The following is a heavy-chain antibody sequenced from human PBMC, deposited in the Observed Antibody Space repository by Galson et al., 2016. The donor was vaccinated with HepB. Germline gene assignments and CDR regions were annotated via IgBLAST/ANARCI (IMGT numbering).Heavy chain of an antibody. J-gene: IGHJ6*03. CDR1: GFTFTSYA. Sequence: SLRLSCAASGFTFTSYAMAWVRQAPGKRLEWVSSISGSGGGTSYADSVKGRFTISRDNSRNTLYLQLNSLRAADTALYYCAKDINPSATIIVVTYMDAWGKGTTVTVSS. CDR3: AKDINPSATIIVVTYMDA. CDR2: ISGSGGGT. V-gene: IGHV3-23*01. D-gene: IGHD3-22*01.